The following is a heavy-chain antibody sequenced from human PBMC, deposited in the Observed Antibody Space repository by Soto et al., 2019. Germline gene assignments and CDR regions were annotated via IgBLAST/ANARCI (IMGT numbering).Heavy chain of an antibody. D-gene: IGHD3-16*01. CDR2: IYYSGNT. J-gene: IGHJ4*02. CDR1: GGSFICYY. Sequence: PSETLSLTCAVYGGSFICYYWSWIRQPPGKGLEWIGHIYYSGNTDYNPSLKSRLAISIDTSKDQFSLKLSSVTAADTAVYFCAREGGESSDGLYYFDSWGQGSLVTVSS. V-gene: IGHV4-34*09. CDR3: AREGGESSDGLYYFDS.